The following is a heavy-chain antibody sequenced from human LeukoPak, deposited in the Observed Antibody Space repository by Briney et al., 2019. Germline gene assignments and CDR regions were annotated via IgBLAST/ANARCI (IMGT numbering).Heavy chain of an antibody. CDR2: INIDGRSA. Sequence: PGGSLRLSCAASGFTLSSYWMHSVRQAPGKGLLWVSRINIDGRSASYAPSVTGRFTMSRDNAKNTVYLQMNNLRAEDTAVYYCVRDVWGDRDGFFEYWGQGTLVTVSS. D-gene: IGHD2-21*01. V-gene: IGHV3-74*01. J-gene: IGHJ4*02. CDR1: GFTLSSYW. CDR3: VRDVWGDRDGFFEY.